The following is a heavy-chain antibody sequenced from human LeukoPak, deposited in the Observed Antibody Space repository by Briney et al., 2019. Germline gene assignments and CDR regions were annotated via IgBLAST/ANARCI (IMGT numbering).Heavy chain of an antibody. Sequence: SETLSLTCGVSGYSMSSAYSWGWIRQPPGKGLEWIGSISHSGSTYYNPSLKSRVSMSVDTSKNQFSLRLTSLTAADTAVYYCAKEVRPTLDYYYYYMDVWGKGTSVTVSS. J-gene: IGHJ6*03. CDR2: ISHSGST. CDR3: AKEVRPTLDYYYYYMDV. D-gene: IGHD3-10*01. V-gene: IGHV4-38-2*02. CDR1: GYSMSSAYS.